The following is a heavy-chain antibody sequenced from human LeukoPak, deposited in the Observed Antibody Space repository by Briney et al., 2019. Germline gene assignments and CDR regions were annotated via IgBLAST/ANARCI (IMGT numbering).Heavy chain of an antibody. CDR3: ARDLSGDHYYYYYYMDV. J-gene: IGHJ6*03. CDR2: IYTSGST. V-gene: IGHV4-61*02. CDR1: GGSISSGSYY. D-gene: IGHD7-27*01. Sequence: SQTLSLTCTVSGGSISSGSYYWSWIRQPAGKGLEGIGRIYTSGSTNYNPSLQSRVTISVHTSKNQFSLKLSSVTAADTAVYYCARDLSGDHYYYYYYMDVWGKGTTVTVSS.